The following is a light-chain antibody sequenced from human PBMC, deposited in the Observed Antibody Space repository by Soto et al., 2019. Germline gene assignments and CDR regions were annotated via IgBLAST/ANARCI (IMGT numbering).Light chain of an antibody. Sequence: DIQMTQAPSTVSASVGDIVTITCRASQSIDSRWAWYQQKPGKAPKLLIYAASSLQSGGPSRFSGSGSGTDFTLTISSLQPEDVATYYCQQSYSTPLTLGGGTKVDIK. J-gene: IGKJ4*01. CDR1: QSIDSR. V-gene: IGKV1-39*01. CDR2: AAS. CDR3: QQSYSTPLT.